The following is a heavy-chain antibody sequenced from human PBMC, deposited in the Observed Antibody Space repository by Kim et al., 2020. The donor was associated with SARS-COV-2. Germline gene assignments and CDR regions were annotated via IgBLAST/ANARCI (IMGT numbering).Heavy chain of an antibody. D-gene: IGHD2-15*01. Sequence: GGSLRLSCAASGFDFSSYAMNWVRQAPGKGLEWVSGIGIGGERTYYADSVKGRFTISRDYQRKTLFLQMNSLRADDTAVYYCAKSVTIYSSTLGSWGLGT. CDR3: AKSVTIYSSTLGS. J-gene: IGHJ5*02. V-gene: IGHV3-23*01. CDR1: GFDFSSYA. CDR2: IGIGGERT.